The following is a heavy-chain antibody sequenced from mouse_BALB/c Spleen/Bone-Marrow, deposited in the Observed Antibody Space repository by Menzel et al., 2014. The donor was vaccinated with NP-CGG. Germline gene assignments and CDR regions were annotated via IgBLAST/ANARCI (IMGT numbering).Heavy chain of an antibody. CDR3: AMGVRLYWYFGV. CDR1: GYTFTDYY. V-gene: IGHV1-26*01. J-gene: IGHJ1*01. CDR2: INPNNGDT. Sequence: EVQLQQSGPELVKSGASVKMSCKASGYTFTDYYMKWVEESHEKSLEWIGDINPNNGDTFYYQKFKGKATLTVHRSSSTAYIQLDSLTSEDSAVYYCAMGVRLYWYFGVWGAGTTVTVSS.